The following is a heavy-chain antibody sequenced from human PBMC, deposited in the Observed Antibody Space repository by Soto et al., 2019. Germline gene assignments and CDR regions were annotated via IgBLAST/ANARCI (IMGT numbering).Heavy chain of an antibody. J-gene: IGHJ6*02. CDR1: GGSVSSGSYY. CDR2: IYYTGNT. CDR3: AGETVVYYYGMDV. Sequence: SETLSLTCTVSGGSVSSGSYYWSWIRQHPGRGLEWIGYIYYTGNTYYNPSLKSRLAISVDTSKNQFSLKLSSVTAADTAVYYCAGETVVYYYGMDVWGQGTTVTVSS. D-gene: IGHD2-15*01. V-gene: IGHV4-31*03.